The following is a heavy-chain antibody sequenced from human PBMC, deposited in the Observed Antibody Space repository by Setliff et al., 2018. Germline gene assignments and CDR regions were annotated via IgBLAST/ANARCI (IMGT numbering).Heavy chain of an antibody. J-gene: IGHJ4*02. CDR2: ITGSSI. V-gene: IGHV3-23*05. CDR3: AKCSSWHSHYPHFNY. D-gene: IGHD6-13*01. Sequence: QTGGSLRLSCAASGFTLRHFAVTWVRQTPGRGLEWVSSITGSSIYYADSVKGRFTISRDNSKNTLYLQMNSLRAEDTAIYYCAKCSSWHSHYPHFNYWGQGTLVTVSS. CDR1: GFTLRHFA.